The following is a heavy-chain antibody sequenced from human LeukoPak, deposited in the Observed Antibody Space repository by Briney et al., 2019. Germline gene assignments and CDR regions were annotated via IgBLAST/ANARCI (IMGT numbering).Heavy chain of an antibody. V-gene: IGHV4-59*03. CDR2: IHYSGSS. J-gene: IGHJ5*01. CDR3: ALAPNSNWFDF. D-gene: IGHD2-8*01. Sequence: SETLSLTCTVSGDSTSNFYWNWIRQSPAKGLEWIGNIHYSGSSVYNPSLKSRGTISIDTSRRQFFLKLNSVTAADTAVYFCALAPNSNWFDFWGPGTLVTVSS. CDR1: GDSTSNFY.